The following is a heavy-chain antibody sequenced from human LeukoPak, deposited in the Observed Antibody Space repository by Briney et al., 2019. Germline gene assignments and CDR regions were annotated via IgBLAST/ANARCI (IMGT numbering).Heavy chain of an antibody. CDR3: ARDLSDPDQIYDSFGAFDI. D-gene: IGHD3-22*01. CDR2: IRYEGRHK. V-gene: IGHV3-30*02. J-gene: IGHJ3*02. Sequence: GGSLRLSCAASGFTFSSHGMHWVRQGPGKGLEWVSFIRYEGRHKYYADSVKGRFTISRDNSKNTVYLQMNSLTVEDTAVYYCARDLSDPDQIYDSFGAFDIWGQGTMVTVSS. CDR1: GFTFSSHG.